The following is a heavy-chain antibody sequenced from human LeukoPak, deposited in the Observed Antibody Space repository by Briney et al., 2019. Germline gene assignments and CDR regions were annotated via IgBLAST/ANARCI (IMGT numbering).Heavy chain of an antibody. CDR2: INPNSGGT. V-gene: IGHV1-2*02. J-gene: IGHJ6*02. D-gene: IGHD1-26*01. CDR3: ASGHSGYHYYGMDV. Sequence: ASVKVSCKASGYTFTGYYMHWVRQAPGQGLEWMGWINPNSGGTNYAQKFQGRVTITADKSTSTAYMELSSLRSEDTAVYYCASGHSGYHYYGMDVWGQGTTVTVSS. CDR1: GYTFTGYY.